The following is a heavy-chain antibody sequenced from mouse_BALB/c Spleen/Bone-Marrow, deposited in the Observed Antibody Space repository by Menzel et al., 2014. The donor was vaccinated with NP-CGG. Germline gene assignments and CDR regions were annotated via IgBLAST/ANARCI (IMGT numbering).Heavy chain of an antibody. V-gene: IGHV1-80*01. CDR2: IYPGDGDT. Sequence: VQRVESGAELVRPGSSVKISCKASGYGFSTYWMNWVKPRPGQGLEWIGQIYPGDGDTNYNGKFKGTATLTTDKSSSTAYMQLSSLTSEDSAVYFCARSGYGSSYDYWGQDTTLTVSS. CDR1: GYGFSTYW. J-gene: IGHJ2*01. D-gene: IGHD1-1*01. CDR3: ARSGYGSSYDY.